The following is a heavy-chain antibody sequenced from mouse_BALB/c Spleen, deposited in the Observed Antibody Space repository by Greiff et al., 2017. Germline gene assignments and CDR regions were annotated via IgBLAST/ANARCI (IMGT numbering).Heavy chain of an antibody. CDR2: ISSGGSYT. J-gene: IGHJ3*01. V-gene: IGHV5-9-4*01. CDR3: ARAGVILFAY. CDR1: GFTFSSYA. D-gene: IGHD2-1*01. Sequence: EVKLQESGGGLVKPGGSLKLSCAASGFTFSSYAMSWVRQSPEKRLEWVAEISSGGSYTYYPDTVTGRFTISRDNAKNTLYLEMSSLRSEDTAMYYCARAGVILFAYWGQGTLVTVSA.